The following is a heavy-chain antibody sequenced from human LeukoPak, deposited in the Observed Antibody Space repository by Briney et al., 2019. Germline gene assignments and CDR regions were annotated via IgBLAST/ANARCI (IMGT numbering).Heavy chain of an antibody. V-gene: IGHV1-2*02. CDR2: INPNSDGT. J-gene: IGHJ5*02. CDR3: AKGGIVGPTGWFDP. D-gene: IGHD1-26*01. Sequence: ASVKVSCKASGYTFSGHYMHWVRQAPGQGLEWMGWINPNSDGTNYAQKFQGRVTMTRDTSIGTVYMELRRLISDDTAVYYCAKGGIVGPTGWFDPWGQGTLVTVSS. CDR1: GYTFSGHY.